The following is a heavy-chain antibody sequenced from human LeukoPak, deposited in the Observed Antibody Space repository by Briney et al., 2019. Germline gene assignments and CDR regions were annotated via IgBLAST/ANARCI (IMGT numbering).Heavy chain of an antibody. CDR3: ARYRAVAGLDAFDI. Sequence: ASVKVSCKASGYTFTSYDINWVRQATGQGLEWMGWMNPNSGSTGYAQKFQGRVTITRNTSISTAYMELSSLRSEDTAVYYCARYRAVAGLDAFDIWGQGTMVTVSS. CDR2: MNPNSGST. J-gene: IGHJ3*02. CDR1: GYTFTSYD. D-gene: IGHD6-19*01. V-gene: IGHV1-8*03.